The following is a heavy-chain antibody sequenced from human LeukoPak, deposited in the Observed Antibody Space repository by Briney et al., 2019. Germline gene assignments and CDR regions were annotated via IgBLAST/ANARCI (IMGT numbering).Heavy chain of an antibody. D-gene: IGHD3-3*01. CDR2: VYYSGST. V-gene: IGHV4-39*07. J-gene: IGHJ5*02. CDR1: GGSISRSSYY. Sequence: SETLSLTCNVSGGSISRSSYYWGWIRQPPGKGLQWIGSVYYSGSTYYNPSLKSRVTISGDTSNNQFSLKLSSVTAADTAVYYCARRGWNGPFNWFDPWGQGTLVTVSS. CDR3: ARRGWNGPFNWFDP.